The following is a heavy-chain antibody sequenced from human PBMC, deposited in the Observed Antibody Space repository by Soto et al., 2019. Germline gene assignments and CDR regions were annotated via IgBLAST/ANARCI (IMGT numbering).Heavy chain of an antibody. CDR3: ATGPAREWFGELFPFGR. CDR1: GYTFTSYD. D-gene: IGHD3-10*01. J-gene: IGHJ4*02. CDR2: FNPKDGKT. V-gene: IGHV1-8*01. Sequence: GASVKVSCKASGYTFTSYDINWVRQATGQGIEWMGGFNPKDGKTIYAQKFQGRVTMTKDTSTDTAYMELSSLRSEDTAVYYCATGPAREWFGELFPFGRWGQGTLVTVSS.